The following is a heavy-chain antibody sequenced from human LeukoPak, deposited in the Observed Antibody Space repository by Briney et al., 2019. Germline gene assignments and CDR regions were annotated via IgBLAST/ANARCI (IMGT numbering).Heavy chain of an antibody. V-gene: IGHV1-69*13. Sequence: GASVKVSCKASGYTFRDYAMHWVRQAPGQGLEWMGGIIPIFGTANYAQKFQGRVTITADESTSTAYMELSSLRSEDTAVYYCASERGYSGYDLPTYYFDYWGQGTLVTVSS. CDR1: GYTFRDYA. CDR3: ASERGYSGYDLPTYYFDY. J-gene: IGHJ4*02. CDR2: IIPIFGTA. D-gene: IGHD5-12*01.